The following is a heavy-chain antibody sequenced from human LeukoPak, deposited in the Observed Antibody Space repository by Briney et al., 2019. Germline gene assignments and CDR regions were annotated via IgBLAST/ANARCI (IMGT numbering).Heavy chain of an antibody. CDR1: GGSISSYY. D-gene: IGHD6-13*01. CDR2: IYYSGST. V-gene: IGHV4-59*01. Sequence: SETLSLTCTVSGGSISSYYWSWIRQPPGKGLEWIGYIYYSGSTNYNPSLKSRVTISVDTSKNQFSLKLSSVTAADTAVYYCARVFAAAAADYFDYWGQGTLVTVSS. CDR3: ARVFAAAAADYFDY. J-gene: IGHJ4*02.